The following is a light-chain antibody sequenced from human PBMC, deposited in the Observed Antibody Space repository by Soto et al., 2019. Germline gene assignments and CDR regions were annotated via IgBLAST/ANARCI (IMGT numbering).Light chain of an antibody. J-gene: IGKJ3*01. CDR1: QSVSGSY. V-gene: IGKV3-20*01. CDR3: QHYSTLPFA. Sequence: IVLTQSPVTLSLSPGEGATLSCRASQSVSGSYLAWYQQKPGQAPRLLIYGASSRATGIRDRFSGSGSWTDLTLSISRLATEEFEVYYCQHYSTLPFAFGLGTKVDS. CDR2: GAS.